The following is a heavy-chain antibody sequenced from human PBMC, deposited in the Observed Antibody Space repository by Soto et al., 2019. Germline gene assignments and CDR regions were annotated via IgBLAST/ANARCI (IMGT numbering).Heavy chain of an antibody. J-gene: IGHJ6*02. CDR2: ISSRSYTI. Sequence: EVQLVESGGGLVQPGGSLRLSCAASGFSFSTYSMNWVRQAPGKGLELVSYISSRSYTIYYVDSVKGRFTISRDNAKNSLYLQMNSLGDEDTAVYYCARGGSSADNGMDVWGQGTTVTVSS. D-gene: IGHD3-16*01. V-gene: IGHV3-48*02. CDR1: GFSFSTYS. CDR3: ARGGSSADNGMDV.